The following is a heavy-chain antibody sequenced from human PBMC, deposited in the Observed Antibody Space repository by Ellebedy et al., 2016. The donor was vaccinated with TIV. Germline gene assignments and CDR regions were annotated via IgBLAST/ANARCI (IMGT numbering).Heavy chain of an antibody. CDR1: GGTFSNHS. CDR2: IIPLFGTA. Sequence: AASVKVSCKASGGTFSNHSISWVRQAPGQGLQWMGGIIPLFGTAKYAQKFQGRVTITADGPTSTAYLEVRSLGPEDTAMYYCARSTQPYYYGSAYAMDVWGQGTTVTVSS. V-gene: IGHV1-69*13. J-gene: IGHJ6*02. CDR3: ARSTQPYYYGSAYAMDV. D-gene: IGHD3-10*01.